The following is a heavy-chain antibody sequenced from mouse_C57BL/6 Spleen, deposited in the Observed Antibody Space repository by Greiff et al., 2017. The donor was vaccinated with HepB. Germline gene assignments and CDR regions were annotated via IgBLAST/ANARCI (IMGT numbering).Heavy chain of an antibody. CDR3: TTSCGNYESWFAY. CDR1: GFNIKDDY. D-gene: IGHD2-1*01. V-gene: IGHV14-4*01. CDR2: IDPENGDT. Sequence: EVQLQQSGAELVRPGASVKLSCTASGFNIKDDYMHWVKQRPEQGLEWIGWIDPENGDTEYASKFQGKATITADTSSNTAYLQLSSLTSEDTAVYYCTTSCGNYESWFAYWGQGTLVTVSA. J-gene: IGHJ3*01.